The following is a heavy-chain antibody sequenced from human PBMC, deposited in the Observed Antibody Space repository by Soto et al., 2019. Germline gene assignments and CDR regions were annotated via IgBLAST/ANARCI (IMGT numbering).Heavy chain of an antibody. D-gene: IGHD3-10*01. J-gene: IGHJ4*02. Sequence: PSETLSLTCTVSGGSISSSSYYWGWIRQPPGKGLEWIGNIYYSGSAYYNPSLKSRVTISVDMSKNNFSLKLSSVTAADTAVYYCARAPRGNYGYPSYFDYWGQGTLVTVSS. CDR2: IYYSGSA. CDR1: GGSISSSSYY. CDR3: ARAPRGNYGYPSYFDY. V-gene: IGHV4-39*02.